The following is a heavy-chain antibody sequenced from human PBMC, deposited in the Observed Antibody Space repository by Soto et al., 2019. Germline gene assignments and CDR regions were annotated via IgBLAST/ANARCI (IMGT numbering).Heavy chain of an antibody. Sequence: PSETLSLACAVSGGSISSSNWWNWVRQPPGKGLEWIGEIYHSGSTNYNPSLKSRVTISVGKSKNQFSLKLNSVTAADTAVYYCASKDRWFDPWAQGTLVTVSS. V-gene: IGHV4-4*02. D-gene: IGHD2-15*01. CDR1: GGSISSSNW. CDR2: IYHSGST. J-gene: IGHJ5*02. CDR3: ASKDRWFDP.